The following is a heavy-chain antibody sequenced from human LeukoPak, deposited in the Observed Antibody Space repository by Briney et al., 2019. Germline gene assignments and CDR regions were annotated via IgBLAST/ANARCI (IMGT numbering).Heavy chain of an antibody. CDR1: GFTFSTYW. CDR3: ARVIVLLLAAGDHYDS. CDR2: INPDGSEK. Sequence: GGSPRLSCAASGFTFSTYWMTWVRQAPGKGLEWVANINPDGSEKYYAESVRGRFTISRDNGKNSLNMEMNGLRAEDTALSYCARVIVLLLAAGDHYDSWGQGTLVTVSS. D-gene: IGHD2-8*01. V-gene: IGHV3-7*01. J-gene: IGHJ4*02.